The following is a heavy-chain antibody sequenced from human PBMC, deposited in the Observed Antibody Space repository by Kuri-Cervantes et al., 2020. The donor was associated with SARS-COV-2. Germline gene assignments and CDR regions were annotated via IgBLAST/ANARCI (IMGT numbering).Heavy chain of an antibody. CDR1: GGSISSYY. Sequence: SETLSLTCTVSGGSISSYYWSWIRKPPGKGLEWIGYIYYSGSTNYNPSLKSRVTISVDTSKNQFSLKLSSVTAADTAVYYCARGRPAYYDFWSGYRAQGNYYDSSGYYYVSDAFDIWGQGTMVTVSS. J-gene: IGHJ3*02. D-gene: IGHD3-22*01. CDR3: ARGRPAYYDFWSGYRAQGNYYDSSGYYYVSDAFDI. V-gene: IGHV4-59*01. CDR2: IYYSGST.